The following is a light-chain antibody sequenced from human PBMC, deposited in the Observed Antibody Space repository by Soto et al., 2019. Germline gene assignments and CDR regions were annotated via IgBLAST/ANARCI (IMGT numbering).Light chain of an antibody. CDR2: AAS. J-gene: IGKJ3*01. CDR3: QQSYSTPG. Sequence: DIQMTQSPSSLSASVGDRVTITCRASQSISSYLNWYQQKPGKAPKLLIYAASSSQSGVPSRFSGSGSGTDFTLTISSLQPEDFATYYCQQSYSTPGFGPGTKVDIK. CDR1: QSISSY. V-gene: IGKV1-39*01.